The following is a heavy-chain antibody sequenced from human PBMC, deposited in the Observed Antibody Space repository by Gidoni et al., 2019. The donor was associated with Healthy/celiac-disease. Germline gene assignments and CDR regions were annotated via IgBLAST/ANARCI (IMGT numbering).Heavy chain of an antibody. V-gene: IGHV3-30-3*01. Sequence: QVQLVESGGGVVQPGRSLRLSCAASGFTFSSYAMHWVRQAPGKGLEWVAVISYDGSNKYYADSVKGRFTISRDNSKNTLYLQMNSLRAEDTAVYYCARENAVKRLRKGLDYWGQGTLVTVSS. CDR3: ARENAVKRLRKGLDY. J-gene: IGHJ4*02. D-gene: IGHD1-1*01. CDR1: GFTFSSYA. CDR2: ISYDGSNK.